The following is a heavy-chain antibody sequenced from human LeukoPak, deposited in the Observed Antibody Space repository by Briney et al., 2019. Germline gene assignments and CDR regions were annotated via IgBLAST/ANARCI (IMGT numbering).Heavy chain of an antibody. J-gene: IGHJ4*02. CDR2: ISGSGGST. V-gene: IGHV3-23*01. D-gene: IGHD1-26*01. CDR3: ARVGATNSNFDY. Sequence: GGSLRLSCAASGFTFSTYGMTWVRQAPGKGLEWVSSISGSGGSTYYADSVKGRVTVSRDNSKNTLYLQMNSLRAEDTAVYYRARVGATNSNFDYWGQGTLVTVSS. CDR1: GFTFSTYG.